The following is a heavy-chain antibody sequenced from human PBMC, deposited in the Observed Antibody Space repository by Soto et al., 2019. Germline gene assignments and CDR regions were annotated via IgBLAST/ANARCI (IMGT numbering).Heavy chain of an antibody. CDR3: AHRGYGNYPRDNWFDP. CDR1: GFSLTTNGVG. V-gene: IGHV2-5*01. D-gene: IGHD4-17*01. CDR2: IYWNDDT. Sequence: QITLKESGPTLVAPTQALALTCTFSGFSLTTNGVGVGWIRQPPGKALELLAIIYWNDDTRYSPSLKSRLTITKDTSKNQVVLRMTNMDPVDTATYYCAHRGYGNYPRDNWFDPWGQGILVIVSS. J-gene: IGHJ5*02.